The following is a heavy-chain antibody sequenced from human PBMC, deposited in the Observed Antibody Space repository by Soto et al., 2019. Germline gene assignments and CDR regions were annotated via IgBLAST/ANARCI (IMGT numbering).Heavy chain of an antibody. CDR2: ISYDGSNK. V-gene: IGHV3-30-3*01. D-gene: IGHD3-22*01. J-gene: IGHJ5*02. CDR1: GFTFNNYA. CDR3: ARDGVIVGIFNWFDP. Sequence: QVQLVDSGGGVVQPGKSLRLSCAASGFTFNNYAMHWVRQAPGKGLEWVAVISYDGSNKYYADSVKGRFTISRDNSKNTLYLQMNSLRPEDTAVYYCARDGVIVGIFNWFDPWGQGTLVTVSS.